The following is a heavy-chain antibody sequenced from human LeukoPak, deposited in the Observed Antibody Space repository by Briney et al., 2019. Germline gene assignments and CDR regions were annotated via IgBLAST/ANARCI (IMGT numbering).Heavy chain of an antibody. CDR2: ISGSGGST. J-gene: IGHJ4*02. CDR1: GFTFSSYA. Sequence: PGGSLRLSCAASGFTFSSYAMSWVRQAPGKGLEWVSAISGSGGSTYYADSVKGRFTISRDNSKNTLYLQMNSLRAEDTAVYYCAKDWEQWLVQYYSDYWGQGTLVTVSS. V-gene: IGHV3-23*01. CDR3: AKDWEQWLVQYYSDY. D-gene: IGHD6-19*01.